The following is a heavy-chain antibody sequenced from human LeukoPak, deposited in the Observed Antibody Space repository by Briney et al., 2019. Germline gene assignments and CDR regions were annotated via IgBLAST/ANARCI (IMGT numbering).Heavy chain of an antibody. CDR3: ARVIGSYGDSAY. V-gene: IGHV3-48*04. CDR1: GFTFSSYS. CDR2: ISSSISAI. J-gene: IGHJ4*02. Sequence: GGSLRLSCAASGFTFSSYSMNWVRQAPGKGLEWVSYISSSISAIYYADSLKGRFTISRDNAKNSLYLQMNSLRAEDTAVYYCARVIGSYGDSAYWGQGTLVTVSS. D-gene: IGHD1-26*01.